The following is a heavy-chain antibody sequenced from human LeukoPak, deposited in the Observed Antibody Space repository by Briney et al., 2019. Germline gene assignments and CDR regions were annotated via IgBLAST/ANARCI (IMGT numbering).Heavy chain of an antibody. CDR2: ISYDGGNK. CDR3: AKAFNGPSIDY. V-gene: IGHV3-30*18. CDR1: GFTFSSYG. Sequence: PGGSLRLSCAASGFTFSSYGMHWVRQAPGKGLEWVAVISYDGGNKYYADSVKGRFTISRDNSKNTLYLQMNSLRAEDTAVYYCAKAFNGPSIDYWGQGTLVTVSS. J-gene: IGHJ4*02. D-gene: IGHD2-8*01.